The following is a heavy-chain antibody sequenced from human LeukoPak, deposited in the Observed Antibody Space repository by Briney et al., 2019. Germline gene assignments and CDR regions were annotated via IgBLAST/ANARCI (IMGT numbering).Heavy chain of an antibody. CDR1: GGSISSYY. CDR3: ARDGDSSGHDDFDI. CDR2: IYTSGST. J-gene: IGHJ3*02. D-gene: IGHD3-22*01. V-gene: IGHV4-4*07. Sequence: SETLSLTCTVSGGSISSYYWSWIRQPAGKGLEWIGRIYTSGSTNYNTSLKSRVTMSVDTSKNQFSLKLSSVTAADTAVYYCARDGDSSGHDDFDIWGQGTMVTVSS.